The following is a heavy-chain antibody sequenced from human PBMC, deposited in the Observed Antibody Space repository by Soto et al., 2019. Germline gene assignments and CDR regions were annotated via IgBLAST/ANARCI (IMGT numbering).Heavy chain of an antibody. CDR3: VRYCSSTLCNGVATRTFDY. J-gene: IGHJ4*02. V-gene: IGHV3-48*03. D-gene: IGHD5-12*01. CDR2: ISSSGSSV. Sequence: PGGSLRLSCAASRFTFSTYEMHWVRQAPGKGLEWVSCISSSGSSVYYADSVKGRLTISRDNSRNSLYLQMNSLRDEDTALYYCVRYCSSTLCNGVATRTFDYWGQGALVTVPS. CDR1: RFTFSTYE.